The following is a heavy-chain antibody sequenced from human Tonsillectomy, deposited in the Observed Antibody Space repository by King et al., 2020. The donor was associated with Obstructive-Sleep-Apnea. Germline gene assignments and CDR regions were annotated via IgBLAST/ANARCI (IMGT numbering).Heavy chain of an antibody. CDR1: GYNFTSYW. D-gene: IGHD4-11*01. CDR2: IDPGDSYT. J-gene: IGHJ4*02. V-gene: IGHV5-10-1*01. Sequence: QLVQSGAEVKKPGESLRISCKGSGYNFTSYWISWVRQMPGKGLEWMVRIDPGDSYTNYNPSFEDHVTISADRSISTAYLQWGSLKASDTAIYYCARQFYSYSPFDSWGQGTLVTVSS. CDR3: ARQFYSYSPFDS.